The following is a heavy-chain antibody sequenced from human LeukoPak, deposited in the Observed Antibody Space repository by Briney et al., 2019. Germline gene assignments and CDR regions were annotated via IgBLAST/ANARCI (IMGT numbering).Heavy chain of an antibody. CDR1: GFTFNSYD. CDR2: IGKTGDR. J-gene: IGHJ6*02. CDR3: AKALVDYYDSSGYPLGGMDV. D-gene: IGHD3-22*01. Sequence: QPGGSLRLSCAASGFTFNSYDMHWVRQGSGKGLEWVSGIGKTGDRYYLGSVKGRFTISRENAKNSLYLQMYSLRAEDTAVYYCAKALVDYYDSSGYPLGGMDVWGQGTTVTVSS. V-gene: IGHV3-13*01.